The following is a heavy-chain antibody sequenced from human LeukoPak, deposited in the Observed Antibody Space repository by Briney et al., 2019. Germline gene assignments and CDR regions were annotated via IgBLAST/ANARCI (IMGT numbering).Heavy chain of an antibody. J-gene: IGHJ4*02. CDR1: GYTFTDYN. V-gene: IGHV1-2*02. CDR3: AKTSGSGYPEG. D-gene: IGHD3-22*01. Sequence: GASVKVSRKASGYTFTDYNIHWVRQAPGQGLEWMGWINPNTGGTNYAQKFQGRVTMTRDTSISTGYMDLSRLRSDDTAVYYCAKTSGSGYPEGWGQGTLVTVSS. CDR2: INPNTGGT.